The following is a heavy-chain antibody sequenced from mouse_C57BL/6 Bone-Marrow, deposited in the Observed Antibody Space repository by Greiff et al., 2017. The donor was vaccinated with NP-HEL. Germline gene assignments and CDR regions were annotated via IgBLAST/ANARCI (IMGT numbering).Heavy chain of an antibody. CDR3: ARGITTVVEIDY. V-gene: IGHV1-54*01. J-gene: IGHJ2*01. Sequence: QVQLQQSGAELVRPGTSVKVSCKASGYAFTNYLIEWVKQRPGQGLEWIGVINPGSGGPNYNEKFKGKATLTADKSSSTAYMQLSSLTSEDSAVYFCARGITTVVEIDYWGQGTTLTVSS. D-gene: IGHD1-1*01. CDR1: GYAFTNYL. CDR2: INPGSGGP.